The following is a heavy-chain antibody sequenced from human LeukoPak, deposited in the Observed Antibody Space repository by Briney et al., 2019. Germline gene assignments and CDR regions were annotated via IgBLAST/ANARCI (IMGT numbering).Heavy chain of an antibody. CDR3: ARNESYDILAGHSLEDYGMDV. D-gene: IGHD3-9*01. V-gene: IGHV3-30-3*01. CDR2: ISYDGSNK. CDR1: GVTFSSYA. Sequence: GRSLSLSPAASGVTFSSYAMHWVREAPGKGLEWVAVISYDGSNKYYADSVKGRFTISRDNSKNTLYLQMNSLRAEDTDVYDCARNESYDILAGHSLEDYGMDVWGQGTTVTVSS. J-gene: IGHJ6*02.